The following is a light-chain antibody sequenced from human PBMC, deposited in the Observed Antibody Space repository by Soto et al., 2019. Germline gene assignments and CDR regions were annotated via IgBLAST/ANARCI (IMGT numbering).Light chain of an antibody. V-gene: IGKV3-20*01. CDR2: DAS. CDR3: QQYGSSPPIT. Sequence: EIVLTQSPGTLSLSPGERVTLSCRASQSVSSSYLAWYQQKPGQAPRLLIYDASSRATGIPDRFSGSGSGTDFTLTISRLETEDFAVYYCQQYGSSPPITFGPGTKVDIK. CDR1: QSVSSSY. J-gene: IGKJ3*01.